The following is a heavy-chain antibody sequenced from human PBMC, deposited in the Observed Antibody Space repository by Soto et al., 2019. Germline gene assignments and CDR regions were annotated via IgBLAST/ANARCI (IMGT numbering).Heavy chain of an antibody. CDR1: GLTVTGGD. Sequence: EVQLVESGGGLVQPGWSLRLSCVGSGLTVTGGDMTWVRLAPGKGLEPISSIYTGETTFYVDSVKGRFTISRDDSRNTLYIQMNSLRAEDTAVYYCARELTAGYMDVWGKGTTVTVSS. V-gene: IGHV3-66*01. J-gene: IGHJ6*03. CDR2: IYTGETT. D-gene: IGHD2-21*02. CDR3: ARELTAGYMDV.